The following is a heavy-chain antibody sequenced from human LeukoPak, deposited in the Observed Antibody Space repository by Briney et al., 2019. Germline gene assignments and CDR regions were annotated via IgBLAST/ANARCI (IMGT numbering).Heavy chain of an antibody. J-gene: IGHJ4*02. CDR2: ISYAGSNK. D-gene: IGHD1-26*01. CDR3: AKELGDPDY. CDR1: GFTFSSYG. Sequence: GRSLRLSCAASGFTFSSYGMHWVRQAPGKGLEWVAVISYAGSNKYYAESVKGRFTISRDNSKRTVYLQMNSLRAEDTAVYYCAKELGDPDYWGQGTLVIVSS. V-gene: IGHV3-30*18.